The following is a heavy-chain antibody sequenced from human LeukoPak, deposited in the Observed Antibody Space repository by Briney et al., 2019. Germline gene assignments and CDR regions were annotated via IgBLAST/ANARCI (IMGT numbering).Heavy chain of an antibody. J-gene: IGHJ1*01. D-gene: IGHD4-23*01. CDR1: GGSISTSNYY. V-gene: IGHV4-39*01. Sequence: PSETLSLTCTVSGGSISTSNYYWGWIRQPPGKGLEWIGNIFYSGSTYYNPSLKSRVTISIDTSKNQFSLKLSSVTAADTAFYYCARYLDYGGNSRVFQHWGQGTLVTVSS. CDR2: IFYSGST. CDR3: ARYLDYGGNSRVFQH.